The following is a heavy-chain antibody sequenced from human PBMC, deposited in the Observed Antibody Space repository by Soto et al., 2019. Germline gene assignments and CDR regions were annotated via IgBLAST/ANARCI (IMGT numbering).Heavy chain of an antibody. J-gene: IGHJ4*02. Sequence: PSETLSLTCAVYGGSFSGYYWSWIRQPPGKGLEWIGEINHSGSTNYNPSLKSRVTISVDTSKNQFSLKLSSVTAADTAVYYCARILSIAAAEDAPPNWGQGTLVTVSS. D-gene: IGHD6-13*01. CDR2: INHSGST. V-gene: IGHV4-34*01. CDR3: ARILSIAAAEDAPPN. CDR1: GGSFSGYY.